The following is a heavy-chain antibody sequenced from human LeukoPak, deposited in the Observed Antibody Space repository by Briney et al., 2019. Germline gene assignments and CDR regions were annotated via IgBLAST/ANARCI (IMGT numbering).Heavy chain of an antibody. V-gene: IGHV3-7*01. CDR3: ARDTDRGYYYGSGSYSDY. D-gene: IGHD3-10*01. J-gene: IGHJ4*02. CDR1: GFTFSSYW. Sequence: GGSLRLSCAASGFTFSSYWMSWVRQAPGKGLEWVANIKQDGSEKYYEDSVKGRFTISRDNAKNSLYLQMNSLRAEDTAVYYCARDTDRGYYYGSGSYSDYWGQGTLVTVSS. CDR2: IKQDGSEK.